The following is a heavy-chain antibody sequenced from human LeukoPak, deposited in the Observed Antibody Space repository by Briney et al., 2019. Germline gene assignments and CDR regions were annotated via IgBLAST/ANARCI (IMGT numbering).Heavy chain of an antibody. J-gene: IGHJ6*02. CDR1: GDSVSSNTAA. V-gene: IGHV6-1*01. CDR3: ARDPGYYYAMDV. Sequence: SQTLSLTCAISGDSVSSNTAAWNWVRQSQSRGLEWLGRTYYRSKWYYDYATSVSSRMAINPDTSKNLFSLQLNSVTPEDTAVYYCARDPGYYYAMDVWGQGTTVIVSS. D-gene: IGHD2-15*01. CDR2: TYYRSKWYY.